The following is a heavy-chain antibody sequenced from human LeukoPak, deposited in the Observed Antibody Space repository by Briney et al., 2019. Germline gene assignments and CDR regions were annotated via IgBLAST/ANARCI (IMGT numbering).Heavy chain of an antibody. CDR3: AKYFASGSYYKLPH. Sequence: ESGGSLRLSCAASGFTFSSYAMSWVRQAPGKGLEWVSSISGGGAYTYYADSVKGRFTISRDNSKSTLYLQMNSLRAEDTAVYYCAKYFASGSYYKLPHWGQGTLVTVSS. V-gene: IGHV3-23*01. CDR2: ISGGGAYT. J-gene: IGHJ1*01. CDR1: GFTFSSYA. D-gene: IGHD3-10*01.